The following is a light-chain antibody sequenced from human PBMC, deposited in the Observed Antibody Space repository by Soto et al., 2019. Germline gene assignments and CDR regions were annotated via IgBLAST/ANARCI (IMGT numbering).Light chain of an antibody. CDR3: HQYSTYPWA. CDR2: KAS. CDR1: QSISSW. Sequence: DIQMTQSPSTLSASVGDRVTITCRASQSISSWLAWFQQKPGKAPNLLISKASSLESGGPSRFSGSGSGTEFTLTISGLQPDDFATYSCHQYSTYPWAFGQGTKVEIK. J-gene: IGKJ1*01. V-gene: IGKV1-5*03.